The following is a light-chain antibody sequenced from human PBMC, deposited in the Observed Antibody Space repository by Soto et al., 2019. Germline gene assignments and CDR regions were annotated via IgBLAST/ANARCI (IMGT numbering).Light chain of an antibody. V-gene: IGKV3-11*01. CDR1: QSISSY. J-gene: IGKJ3*01. Sequence: EIVLTQSPATLSLSPGERATLSCRASQSISSYLAWYQQKPDQAPRILIYDASNRATGIPARFSGSGSGTAFTLTSSRLEPEDFAVYYWQQRSNWPFTFVPGTKVDIK. CDR3: QQRSNWPFT. CDR2: DAS.